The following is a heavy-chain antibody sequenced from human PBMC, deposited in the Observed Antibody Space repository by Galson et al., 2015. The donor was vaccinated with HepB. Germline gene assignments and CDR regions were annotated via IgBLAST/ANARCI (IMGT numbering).Heavy chain of an antibody. J-gene: IGHJ4*02. CDR2: IRTKANTYAT. D-gene: IGHD1-26*01. Sequence: SLRLSCAASGFTFSGSGMHWVRQASGKGLEWVGRIRTKANTYATAYAASVKGRFTISRDDSKNTAYLQMNSLKTEDTAVYYCRGVSSYESYDFDYWGQGTLVTVSS. CDR3: RGVSSYESYDFDY. CDR1: GFTFSGSG. V-gene: IGHV3-73*01.